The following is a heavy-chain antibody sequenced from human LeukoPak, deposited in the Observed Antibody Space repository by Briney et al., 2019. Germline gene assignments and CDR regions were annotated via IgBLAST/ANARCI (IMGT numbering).Heavy chain of an antibody. J-gene: IGHJ5*02. CDR2: INPSGGSI. Sequence: GASVKVSCKASGYIFTSYYMYWVRQAPGQGPEWMGIINPSGGSIRYAQKFQGRVTITRNTSISTAYMELSSLRSEDTAVYYCARAMYSSGWYQANWFDPWGQGTLVTVSS. D-gene: IGHD6-19*01. CDR3: ARAMYSSGWYQANWFDP. V-gene: IGHV1-46*01. CDR1: GYIFTSYY.